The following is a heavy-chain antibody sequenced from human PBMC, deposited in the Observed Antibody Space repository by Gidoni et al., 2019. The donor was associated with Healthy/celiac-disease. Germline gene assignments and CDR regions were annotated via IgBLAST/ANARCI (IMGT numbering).Heavy chain of an antibody. Sequence: QVQLVQSGAEVKKPGASVKVSCKASGYTFTSYYMHCVRQAPGQGRSWMGISNPSGGSTSYAQKFQGRVTMTRDTSTSTVYMELSSLRSEDTAVDYCALGEGGWLALDYWGQGTLVTVAS. CDR2: SNPSGGST. CDR3: ALGEGGWLALDY. D-gene: IGHD3-10*01. V-gene: IGHV1-46*03. CDR1: GYTFTSYY. J-gene: IGHJ4*02.